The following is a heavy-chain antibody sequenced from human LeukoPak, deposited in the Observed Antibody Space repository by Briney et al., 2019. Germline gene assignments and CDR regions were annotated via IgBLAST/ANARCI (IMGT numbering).Heavy chain of an antibody. CDR2: ILYDGSKK. CDR1: GFTFRSYG. Sequence: GGSLRLSCAASGFTFRSYGIHWVRQAPGKGLEWVAVILYDGSKKYYADSVKGRFTISRDNSKNTLYLQMNSLRTEDTAVYYCARWVPAAISWGHDPWGQGTLVTVSS. D-gene: IGHD2-2*01. V-gene: IGHV3-30*03. J-gene: IGHJ5*02. CDR3: ARWVPAAISWGHDP.